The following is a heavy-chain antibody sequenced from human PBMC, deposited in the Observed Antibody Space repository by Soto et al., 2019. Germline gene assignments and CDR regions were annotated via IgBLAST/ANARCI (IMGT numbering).Heavy chain of an antibody. D-gene: IGHD1-20*01. CDR2: IYYSGST. CDR1: GGSISSYY. CDR3: PRGARITGTKSNWFDP. J-gene: IGHJ5*02. V-gene: IGHV4-59*01. Sequence: SETLSLTCTVSGGSISSYYWSWIRQPPGKGLEWIGYIYYSGSTNYNPSLKSRVTISVDTSKNQFSLKLSSVTAADTAVYYCPRGARITGTKSNWFDPWGQGTLVTVSS.